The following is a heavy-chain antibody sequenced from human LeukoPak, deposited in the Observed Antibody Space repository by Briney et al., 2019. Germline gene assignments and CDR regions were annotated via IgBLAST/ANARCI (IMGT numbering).Heavy chain of an antibody. CDR3: ARMYDSWSGYMGGSFDY. CDR1: GYTFTSYG. V-gene: IGHV1-18*01. D-gene: IGHD3-3*01. J-gene: IGHJ4*02. Sequence: ASVKVSCKASGYTFTSYGISWVRQAPGQGLEWMGWISAYNGNTNYAQKLQGRVTMTTDTSTSTAYMELRSLRSDDTAVYYCARMYDSWSGYMGGSFDYWGQGTLVTVSS. CDR2: ISAYNGNT.